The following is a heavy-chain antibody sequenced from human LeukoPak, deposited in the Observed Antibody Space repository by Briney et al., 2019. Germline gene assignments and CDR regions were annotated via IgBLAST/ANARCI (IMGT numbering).Heavy chain of an antibody. J-gene: IGHJ4*02. CDR1: GYSFASYW. V-gene: IGHV5-10-1*01. D-gene: IGHD2-2*01. CDR2: IDPSDSYT. CDR3: ASERYCTSTICYFDY. Sequence: GESLKISCKGSGYSFASYWITWVRQMPGKGLQWMGRIDPSDSYTNYSPSFQGHVTISADKSISTAYLQWSSLKASDTAMYYCASERYCTSTICYFDYRGQGTLVTVSS.